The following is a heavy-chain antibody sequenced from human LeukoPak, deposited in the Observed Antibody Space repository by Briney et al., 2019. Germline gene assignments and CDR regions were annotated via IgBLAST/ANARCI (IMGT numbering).Heavy chain of an antibody. D-gene: IGHD5-18*01. V-gene: IGHV3-21*01. CDR3: ARGEYSYGPLDYYYYMDV. CDR2: ISSSSSYI. CDR1: GFTFSNYA. J-gene: IGHJ6*03. Sequence: GGSLRLSRAASGFTFSNYAVNWVRQAPGKGLEWVSSISSSSSYIYYADSVKGRFTISRDNAKNSLYLQMNSLRAEDTAVYYCARGEYSYGPLDYYYYMDVWGKGTTVTVSS.